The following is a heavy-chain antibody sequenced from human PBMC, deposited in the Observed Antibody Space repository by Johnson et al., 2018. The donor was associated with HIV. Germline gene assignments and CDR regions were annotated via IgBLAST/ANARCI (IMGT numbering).Heavy chain of an antibody. D-gene: IGHD6-6*01. CDR1: GFTFDDYG. Sequence: VLSVESGGGVVRPGGSLRLSCAASGFTFDDYGMSWVRQVPGKGLEWVSGINWHGGNPGSVDSVKGRFTISRDNAKNSLFLQMNSLRAEDTALYYSARGGIEYNSPLGVGYAFDVWGQGTMVTVSS. CDR2: INWHGGNP. CDR3: ARGGIEYNSPLGVGYAFDV. V-gene: IGHV3-20*04. J-gene: IGHJ3*01.